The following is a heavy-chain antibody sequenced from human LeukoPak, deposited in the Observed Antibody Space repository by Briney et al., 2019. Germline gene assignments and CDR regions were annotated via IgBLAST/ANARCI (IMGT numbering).Heavy chain of an antibody. D-gene: IGHD2/OR15-2a*01. CDR3: ASSRASVISYGMDV. J-gene: IGHJ6*02. Sequence: SVKVSCKASGGTFSSYAISWVRQAPGQGLEWMGGIIPIFGTANYAQKFQGRVTITADESTSTAYMELSSVRSEDTAVYYCASSRASVISYGMDVWGQGTTVTVSS. V-gene: IGHV1-69*13. CDR1: GGTFSSYA. CDR2: IIPIFGTA.